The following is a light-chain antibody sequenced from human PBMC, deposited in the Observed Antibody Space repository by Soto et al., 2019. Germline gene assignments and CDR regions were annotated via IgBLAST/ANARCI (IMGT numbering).Light chain of an antibody. V-gene: IGKV1-12*01. CDR2: AAS. CDR3: QHADSFPLIT. J-gene: IGKJ5*01. CDR1: EDISTW. Sequence: DIQMTQSPSSVSASVGDRVTITCRSSEDISTWLAWYQQKPGKAPKLLIYAASSLQSGVPSRFSGSGSGTDLTLTISSLQPEDFATYYCQHADSFPLITFGQGIRLDIK.